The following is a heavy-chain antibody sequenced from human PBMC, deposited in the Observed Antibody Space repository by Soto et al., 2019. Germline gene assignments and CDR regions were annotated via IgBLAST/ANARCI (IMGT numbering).Heavy chain of an antibody. CDR3: ARHGPLTNNWNQLNC. CDR2: IYYNGNT. Sequence: QLQLQESGPGLVKPSETLSLTCTVSGGSISSSPYYWAWIRQPPGKGLQWIGNIYYNGNTFYNPSLRSRVTISQDTSNRQFSLGLSSVTASDTAVYYCARHGPLTNNWNQLNCWGQGTLVTVSS. CDR1: GGSISSSPYY. D-gene: IGHD1-1*01. V-gene: IGHV4-39*01. J-gene: IGHJ4*02.